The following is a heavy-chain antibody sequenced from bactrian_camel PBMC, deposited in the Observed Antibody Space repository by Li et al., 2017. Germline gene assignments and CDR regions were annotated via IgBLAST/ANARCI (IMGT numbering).Heavy chain of an antibody. D-gene: IGHD6*01. CDR1: GFEFSNSY. V-gene: IGHV3S6*01. CDR2: INSDGSNT. Sequence: QVQLVESGGGLVQSGGSLRLSCATSGFEFSNSYMHWVRQVPGKGLEWVSGINSDGSNTHYADSVKGRFTISRDNAKNTGYLQMNSLKSEDTALYYCSVATRSGTFNYWGQGTQVTVS. CDR3: SVATRSGTFNY. J-gene: IGHJ4*01.